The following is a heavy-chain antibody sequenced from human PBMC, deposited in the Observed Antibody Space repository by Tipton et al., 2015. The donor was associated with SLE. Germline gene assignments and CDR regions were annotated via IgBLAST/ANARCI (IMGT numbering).Heavy chain of an antibody. J-gene: IGHJ6*03. V-gene: IGHV4-59*01. CDR3: ARVDDYYSSGYSAYYMDV. CDR1: GGSISTYY. CDR2: IYYNGST. D-gene: IGHD3-22*01. Sequence: TLSLTCSVSGGSISTYYWTWIRQPPGKGLGWVGYIYYNGSTNYNPSLKRRVTMSVDTSKNQFSLRLGSVTAADTAVYYCARVDDYYSSGYSAYYMDVWGTGTTVTVSS.